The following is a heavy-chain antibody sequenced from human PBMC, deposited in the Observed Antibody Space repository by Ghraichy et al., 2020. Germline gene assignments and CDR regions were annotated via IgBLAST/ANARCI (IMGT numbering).Heavy chain of an antibody. CDR3: ARETHGSGSYYTYYLDS. Sequence: GGSLRLSCAASGFTVSSNYMSWVRQAPGKGLEWVSLIYSGGDTYYADSVQGRFTISRDNSKNTLYLQMNTLRAEDTAVYYCARETHGSGSYYTYYLDSWGQGTLVTVSS. CDR2: IYSGGDT. V-gene: IGHV3-66*01. D-gene: IGHD3-10*01. CDR1: GFTVSSNY. J-gene: IGHJ4*02.